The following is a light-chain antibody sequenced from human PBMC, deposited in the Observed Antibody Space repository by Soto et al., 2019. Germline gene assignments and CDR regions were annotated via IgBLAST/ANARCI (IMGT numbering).Light chain of an antibody. V-gene: IGLV1-44*01. J-gene: IGLJ1*01. Sequence: QSVLTQPLSASGTPGQRVTISCSGSSSNIGTYTVNWYQQLPGTAPKLLIYNNDQRPSGVPDRFSGFKSGTAASLAISGLQSEDEAEYYCAAWDDSLNGLYVFGTATKVTVL. CDR2: NND. CDR3: AAWDDSLNGLYV. CDR1: SSNIGTYT.